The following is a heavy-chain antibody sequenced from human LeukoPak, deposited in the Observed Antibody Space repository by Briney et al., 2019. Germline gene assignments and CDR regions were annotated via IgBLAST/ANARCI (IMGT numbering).Heavy chain of an antibody. CDR3: ARALRDGYIVGAFDV. D-gene: IGHD5-24*01. J-gene: IGHJ3*01. CDR2: VIPILSIG. V-gene: IGHV1-69*04. CDR1: GGTFRNYA. Sequence: SVRVSYTASGGTFRNYAMYWVRQAPGRGLEWMGRVIPILSIGNYAQKFQDRVTITADKSTRTAYMELSSLRSEDTVVYYCARALRDGYIVGAFDVWGQGTMVTVSS.